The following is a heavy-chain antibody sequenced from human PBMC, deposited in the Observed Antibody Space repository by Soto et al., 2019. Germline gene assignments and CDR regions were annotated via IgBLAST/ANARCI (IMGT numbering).Heavy chain of an antibody. D-gene: IGHD4-17*01. V-gene: IGHV4-31*03. Sequence: LSLTCTVSGGSISSGGYYWSWIRQHPGKGLEWIGYIYYSGSTYYNPSLKSRVTISVDTSKNQFSLKLSSVTAADTAVYYWARWWTTVTNGFVYWGKGTLVTVYS. CDR1: GGSISSGGYY. CDR2: IYYSGST. J-gene: IGHJ4*02. CDR3: ARWWTTVTNGFVY.